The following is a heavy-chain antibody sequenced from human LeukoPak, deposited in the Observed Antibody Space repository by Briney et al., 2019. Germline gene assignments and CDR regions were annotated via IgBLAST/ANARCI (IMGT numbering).Heavy chain of an antibody. CDR1: GFTLSTYA. J-gene: IGHJ4*02. CDR3: AKAPVTSCRGAYCYPFDS. CDR2: TSSSDAGT. D-gene: IGHD2-21*01. V-gene: IGHV3-23*01. Sequence: GGSLRLSCAASGFTLSTYAMGWVRQTPGKGLEWVAATSSSDAGTYHADSVRGRFTIFRDNSKNTLYLQMNSLRAEDAAVYFCAKAPVTSCRGAYCYPFDSWGQGTLVTVSS.